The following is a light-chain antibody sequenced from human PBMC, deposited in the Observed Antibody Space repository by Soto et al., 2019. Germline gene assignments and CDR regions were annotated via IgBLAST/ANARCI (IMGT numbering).Light chain of an antibody. J-gene: IGLJ1*01. CDR3: TSYTSSITYV. Sequence: QSVLTQPASVSGSPGQSITISCTGTSSHVGGYNYVSWYQQHPGKAPKLMIYEVSNRPSGVSNRFSGSKSGNTASLTISGLQAEDEADYYCTSYTSSITYVFGTGTKVTVL. V-gene: IGLV2-14*01. CDR2: EVS. CDR1: SSHVGGYNY.